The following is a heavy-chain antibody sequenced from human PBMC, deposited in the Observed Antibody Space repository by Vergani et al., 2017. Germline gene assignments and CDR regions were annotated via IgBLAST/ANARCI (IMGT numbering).Heavy chain of an antibody. D-gene: IGHD3-3*01. Sequence: QVQLVQSGAEVKKPGASVKVSCKASGGTFSSYAISWVRQAPGQGLEWMGRIIPILGIANYAQKFQGRVTITADKSTSTAYMELSSLRSEDTAVYYCGRLVGNDFWSGSIWFDPWGQGTLVTVSS. CDR3: GRLVGNDFWSGSIWFDP. V-gene: IGHV1-69*04. CDR1: GGTFSSYA. CDR2: IIPILGIA. J-gene: IGHJ5*02.